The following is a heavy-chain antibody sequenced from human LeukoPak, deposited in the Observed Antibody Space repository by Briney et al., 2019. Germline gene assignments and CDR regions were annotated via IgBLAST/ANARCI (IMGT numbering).Heavy chain of an antibody. Sequence: ASVKVSCKASGYTFTSYDINWVRQATGQGLEWMGWMNPNSGNTGYAQKFQGRVTMTRNTSISTAYMELSSLRSEDTAVYYCARVSDFWSAPDYWGQGTLVTVSS. CDR2: MNPNSGNT. D-gene: IGHD3-3*01. CDR3: ARVSDFWSAPDY. CDR1: GYTFTSYD. J-gene: IGHJ4*02. V-gene: IGHV1-8*01.